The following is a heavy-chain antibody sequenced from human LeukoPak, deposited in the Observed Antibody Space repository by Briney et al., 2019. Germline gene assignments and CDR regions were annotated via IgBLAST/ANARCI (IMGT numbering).Heavy chain of an antibody. V-gene: IGHV3-15*01. CDR1: GFIFSGAW. CDR3: NTDGR. Sequence: GSLRLYCAGSGFIFSGAWMSWVRQTPGSGLEWVGRIKSKTDGGAIDYAAPVKGRFTISRDDAQNTLYLQISSLKTDDTGVYYCNTDGRWGQGALVTVSS. J-gene: IGHJ4*02. CDR2: IKSKTDGGAI.